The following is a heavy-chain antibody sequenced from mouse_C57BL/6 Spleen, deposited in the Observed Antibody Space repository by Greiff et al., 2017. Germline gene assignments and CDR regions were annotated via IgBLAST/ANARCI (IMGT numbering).Heavy chain of an antibody. D-gene: IGHD1-1*01. CDR1: GYTFTSYW. Sequence: VQLQQPGTELVKPGASVKLSCKASGYTFTSYWMHWVKQRPGQGLEWLGNINPSNGGTNYNEKFKSKATLTVDNSYSQASMLLISLTSEYAAVSYCSRYYYCDYFDYWGHGTTLTVSS. CDR2: INPSNGGT. V-gene: IGHV1-53*01. J-gene: IGHJ2*01. CDR3: SRYYYCDYFDY.